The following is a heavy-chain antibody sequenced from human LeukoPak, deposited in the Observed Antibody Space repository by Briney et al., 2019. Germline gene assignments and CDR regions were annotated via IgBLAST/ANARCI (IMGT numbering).Heavy chain of an antibody. CDR2: IIHSGST. V-gene: IGHV4-34*12. D-gene: IGHD3-3*01. CDR3: ARVTARWRCGVVMGWFDP. CDR1: GGSFSGYY. J-gene: IGHJ5*02. Sequence: PSETLSLTCAVYGGSFSGYYWSWIRQPPGKGLEWIREIIHSGSTNYNPSLKSRVPITVETSKNQFSLNLSSVTAADTAGYYCARVTARWRCGVVMGWFDPWGQGTLVTVSS.